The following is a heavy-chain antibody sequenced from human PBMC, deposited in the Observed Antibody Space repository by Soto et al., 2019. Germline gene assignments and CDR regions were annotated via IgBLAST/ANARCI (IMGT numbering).Heavy chain of an antibody. CDR3: ARPSSGWADSFDY. Sequence: EVQLLESGGGLVQPGGSLRLSCAASGFTFSSYAMSWVRQAPGKGLEWVSGISSGGANTYYTVSVRGRFTISRDNSKHTLYLQRNSLRAEDTAVYYCARPSSGWADSFDYWGQGTLVTVSS. V-gene: IGHV3-23*01. J-gene: IGHJ4*02. D-gene: IGHD6-19*01. CDR2: ISSGGANT. CDR1: GFTFSSYA.